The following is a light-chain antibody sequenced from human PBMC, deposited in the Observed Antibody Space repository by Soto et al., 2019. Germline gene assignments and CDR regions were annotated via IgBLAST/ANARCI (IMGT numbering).Light chain of an antibody. Sequence: QLVLTQSSSASASLGSSVKLTCTLSSGHSSYIIAWHQKQQGKAPRYLMNLEGSGTYNKGSGVPDRFSGSSSGADRYLTISNLQFEDEADYYCETWDSNTRVFGAGTKLTVL. CDR1: SGHSSYI. V-gene: IGLV4-60*02. J-gene: IGLJ3*02. CDR3: ETWDSNTRV. CDR2: LEGSGTY.